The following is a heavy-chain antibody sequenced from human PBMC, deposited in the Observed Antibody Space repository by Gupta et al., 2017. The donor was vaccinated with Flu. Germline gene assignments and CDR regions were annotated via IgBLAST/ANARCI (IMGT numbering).Heavy chain of an antibody. V-gene: IGHV3-49*04. CDR2: IRSKAYGGTT. J-gene: IGHJ5*02. Sequence: EVQLVESGGGLVQPGRSLSLSCTASGFTFGDYAMSWVRQAPGKGLEWVGFIRSKAYGGTTEYAASVKGRFTISRDDSKSIAYLQMNSLKTEDTAVYYCTRNPMRGHWFDPWGQGTLVTVSS. CDR1: GFTFGDYA. CDR3: TRNPMRGHWFDP.